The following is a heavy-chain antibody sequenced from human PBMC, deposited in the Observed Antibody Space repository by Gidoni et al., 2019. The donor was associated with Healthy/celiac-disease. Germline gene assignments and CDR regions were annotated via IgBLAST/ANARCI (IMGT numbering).Heavy chain of an antibody. CDR2: ISGSGGST. V-gene: IGHV3-23*01. CDR3: AKGHSSSSWNHYYGMDV. CDR1: GFTFSSYA. Sequence: EVQLLESGGGLVQPGGSLRLSCAASGFTFSSYAMSWVRQAPGKGLEWVSAISGSGGSTYYADSVKGRFTISRDNSKNTLYLQMNSLRAEDTAVYYCAKGHSSSSWNHYYGMDVWGQGTTVTVSS. D-gene: IGHD6-6*01. J-gene: IGHJ6*02.